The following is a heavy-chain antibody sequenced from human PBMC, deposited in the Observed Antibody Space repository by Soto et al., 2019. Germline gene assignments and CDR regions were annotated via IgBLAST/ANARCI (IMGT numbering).Heavy chain of an antibody. D-gene: IGHD2-15*01. Sequence: GASVKVSCKASGGTFSSYTISWVRQAPGQGLEWMGRIIPILGIANYAQKFQGRVTITADKSTSTAYMELSSLRSEDTAVYYCASSSGRYCSGGSCYQRGYYFDYWGQGTLVTVSS. CDR2: IIPILGIA. CDR3: ASSSGRYCSGGSCYQRGYYFDY. CDR1: GGTFSSYT. J-gene: IGHJ4*02. V-gene: IGHV1-69*02.